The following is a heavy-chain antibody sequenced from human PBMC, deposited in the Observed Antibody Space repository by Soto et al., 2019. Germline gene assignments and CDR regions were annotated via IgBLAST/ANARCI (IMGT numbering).Heavy chain of an antibody. D-gene: IGHD2-21*01. V-gene: IGHV3-23*01. Sequence: GGSLRLSCAASGFTFSSYAMSWVRQAPGKGLEWVSAISGSGGSTYYADSVKGRFTISRDNSKNTLYLQMNSLRAEDTAVYYCAKPLFNYYYYGMDVWGQGTTVTVSS. CDR2: ISGSGGST. CDR1: GFTFSSYA. J-gene: IGHJ6*02. CDR3: AKPLFNYYYYGMDV.